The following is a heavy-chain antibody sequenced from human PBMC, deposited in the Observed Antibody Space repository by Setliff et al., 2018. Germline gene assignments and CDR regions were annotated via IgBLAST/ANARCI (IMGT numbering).Heavy chain of an antibody. D-gene: IGHD3-16*01. CDR3: AHRQGRYDYVWGSYFDY. V-gene: IGHV2-5*02. CDR2: IYWDDDK. CDR1: GGSFSTYYW. Sequence: SGPTLVNPTQTLTLTCAVYGGSFSTYYWIWIRQPPGKALEWLALIYWDDDKRYSPSLKSRLTITKDTSKNQVVLTMTNMDPVDTATYYCAHRQGRYDYVWGSYFDYWGQGTLVTVSS. J-gene: IGHJ4*02.